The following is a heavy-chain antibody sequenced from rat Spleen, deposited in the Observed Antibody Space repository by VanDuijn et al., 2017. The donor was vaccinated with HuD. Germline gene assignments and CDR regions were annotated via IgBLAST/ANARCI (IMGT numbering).Heavy chain of an antibody. Sequence: EVQLVESGGGLVQPGRSLKLSCAASGFTFSDYYMAWVRQAPKKGLEWVATISHDGSSSYYRDSVKGRFTISRDNAKSTLYLQMDSLRSEDTATYYCVRHGYGGYSGPFAYWGQGTLVTVSS. J-gene: IGHJ3*01. D-gene: IGHD1-11*01. CDR1: GFTFSDYY. CDR2: ISHDGSSS. V-gene: IGHV5-7*01. CDR3: VRHGYGGYSGPFAY.